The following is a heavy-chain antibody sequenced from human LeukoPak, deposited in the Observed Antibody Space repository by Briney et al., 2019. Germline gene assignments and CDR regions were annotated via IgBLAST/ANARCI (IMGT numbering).Heavy chain of an antibody. V-gene: IGHV3-20*04. CDR1: GFTFDDYG. J-gene: IGHJ4*02. CDR2: INWNGGST. Sequence: PGGSLRLSCAASGFTFDDYGMSWVRQAPGKGLEWVSGINWNGGSTGYADSVKGRFTISRDNAKNSLYLQMNSLRAEDTALYYCARGVDSSGYWYYFDYWGREPWSPSPQ. CDR3: ARGVDSSGYWYYFDY. D-gene: IGHD3-22*01.